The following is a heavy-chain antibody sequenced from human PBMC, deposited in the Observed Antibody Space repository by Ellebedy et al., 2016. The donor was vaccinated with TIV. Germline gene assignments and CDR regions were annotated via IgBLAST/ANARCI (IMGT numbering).Heavy chain of an antibody. J-gene: IGHJ4*02. CDR3: ARPSHGGIIHY. CDR2: IYSSWST. CDR1: GASITTSGYH. V-gene: IGHV4-39*01. D-gene: IGHD1-14*01. Sequence: MPSETLSLTCTVSGASITTSGYHWGWVRPPPGKGLEWIGSIYSSWSTYYNPSLRSRVTISVDTSKSPFSLRLNSVTAADTAVYFCARPSHGGIIHYWGQGSLVTVSS.